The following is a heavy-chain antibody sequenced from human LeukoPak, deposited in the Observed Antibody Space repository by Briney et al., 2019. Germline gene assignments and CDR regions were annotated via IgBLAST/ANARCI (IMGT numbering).Heavy chain of an antibody. J-gene: IGHJ2*01. CDR3: ATTPSSGWSGFRWYLDL. V-gene: IGHV3-30*03. D-gene: IGHD6-19*01. CDR1: GFTFSNFG. CDR2: ISYDGNDK. Sequence: GGSLRLSCAASGFTFSNFGMHWVRQAPGKGLEWVAVISYDGNDKYYADSVKGRFTISRDNSKNTLYLQTNSLRAEDTAVYYCATTPSSGWSGFRWYLDLWGRGTLVIVSS.